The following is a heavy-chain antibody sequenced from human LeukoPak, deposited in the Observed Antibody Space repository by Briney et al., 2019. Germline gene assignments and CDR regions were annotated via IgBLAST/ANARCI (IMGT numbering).Heavy chain of an antibody. CDR1: GFTFDDYG. D-gene: IGHD6-13*01. J-gene: IGHJ4*02. CDR3: ARDFQGIAAAGTGDY. Sequence: GGSLRLSCAASGFTFDDYGMSWVRQAPGKGLEWVSGINWNGGSTGYADSVKGRFTISRDNAKNSLYLQMNSLRAEDTALYYCARDFQGIAAAGTGDYWGQGTLVTVSS. CDR2: INWNGGST. V-gene: IGHV3-20*04.